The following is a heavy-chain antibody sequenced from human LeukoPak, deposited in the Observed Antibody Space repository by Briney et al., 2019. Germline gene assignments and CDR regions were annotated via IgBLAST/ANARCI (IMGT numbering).Heavy chain of an antibody. CDR3: ARGRAPEN. Sequence: SETLSLTCAVYGGSFSDYSWSWIRQPPGKGLEWIGEIIHSGSTNYNPSLKSRVTISLDMSKNQFSLKLSSVTAADTAVYYCARGRAPENWGQGTLVTVSS. J-gene: IGHJ4*02. V-gene: IGHV4-34*01. CDR1: GGSFSDYS. CDR2: IIHSGST.